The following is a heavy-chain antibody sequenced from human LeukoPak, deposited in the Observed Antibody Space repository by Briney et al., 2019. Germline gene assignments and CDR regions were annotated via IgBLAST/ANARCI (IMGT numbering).Heavy chain of an antibody. V-gene: IGHV5-51*01. D-gene: IGHD2-2*01. CDR3: ARLGYCSRGTCYAFDY. Sequence: GESLKISCKCSGYTFTSKWIGWVRQLPGKGLEWMGIIYPGDSDTRYSPSFQGQVTMSADKSITTAYLQWSSLKASDTAMYYCARLGYCSRGTCYAFDYWGQGTLVTVSS. CDR1: GYTFTSKW. J-gene: IGHJ4*02. CDR2: IYPGDSDT.